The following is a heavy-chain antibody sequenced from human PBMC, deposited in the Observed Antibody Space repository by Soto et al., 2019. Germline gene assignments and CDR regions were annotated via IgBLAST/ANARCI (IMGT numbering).Heavy chain of an antibody. CDR3: AREPTTAGTVNWFDP. J-gene: IGHJ5*02. D-gene: IGHD6-13*01. CDR2: VYTSGYS. CDR1: GGSISSDY. V-gene: IGHV4-4*07. Sequence: VQLQESGPGLVKPSETLSLICTVSGGSISSDYLSWIRQPAGKGLEWIGRVYTSGYSNSNPSLKSRVTMSVDTSKKQFSLNLSSVTAADTAVYYCAREPTTAGTVNWFDPWDQGTLVTVSS.